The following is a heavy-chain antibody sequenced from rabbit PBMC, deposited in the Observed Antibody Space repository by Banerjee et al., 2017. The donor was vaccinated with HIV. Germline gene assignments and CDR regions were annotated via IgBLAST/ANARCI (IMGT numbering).Heavy chain of an antibody. D-gene: IGHD6-1*01. CDR2: IDPVFGIT. Sequence: QLKESGGGLVQPGGSLKLSCKASGFDFSSYYMSWVRQAPGKGLEWIGYIDPVFGITYYASWVNGRFTISSDNAQNTVTLQMTSLTAADTATYFCARDWRAGGDGYAYALD. J-gene: IGHJ3*01. CDR1: GFDFSSYY. CDR3: ARDWRAGGDGYAYALD. V-gene: IGHV1S7*01.